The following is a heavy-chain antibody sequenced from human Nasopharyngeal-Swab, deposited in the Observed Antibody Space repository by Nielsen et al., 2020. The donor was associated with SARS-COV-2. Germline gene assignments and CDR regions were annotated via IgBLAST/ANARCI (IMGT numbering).Heavy chain of an antibody. CDR2: MNPNSGNT. D-gene: IGHD5-24*01. J-gene: IGHJ3*02. CDR1: EYTFTSYD. Sequence: ASVKVSCKASEYTFTSYDINWVRQATGQGLEWMGWMNPNSGNTGYAQKFQGRVTITRNTSISTAYMELSSLRSEDTAVYYCARVRTRWNDAFDIWGQGTMVTVSS. V-gene: IGHV1-8*03. CDR3: ARVRTRWNDAFDI.